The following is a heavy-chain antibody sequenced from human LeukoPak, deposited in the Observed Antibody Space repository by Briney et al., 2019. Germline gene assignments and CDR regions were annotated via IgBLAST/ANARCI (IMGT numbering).Heavy chain of an antibody. J-gene: IGHJ4*02. D-gene: IGHD6-19*01. Sequence: GGSLRLSCAASGFTFSDYYMNWIRQAPGKGLEWVSYISSSGSTIYYADSVKGRFAISRDNAKNSLYLQMNSLRAEDSAVYYCAKDQRIRVADRFDYWGQGTLVTVSS. V-gene: IGHV3-11*01. CDR2: ISSSGSTI. CDR3: AKDQRIRVADRFDY. CDR1: GFTFSDYY.